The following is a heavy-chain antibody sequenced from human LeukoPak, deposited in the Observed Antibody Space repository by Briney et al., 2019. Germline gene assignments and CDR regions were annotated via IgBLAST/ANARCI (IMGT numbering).Heavy chain of an antibody. Sequence: GGSLRLSCAASGFTVSSNYMSWVRQAPGKGLEWVSVIYSGGTTYYADSVKGRFTISRDNSKNTLYLQMNTLRAEGTAVYYCARAQLSTIFGVVHTPLDYWGQGTLVTVSS. V-gene: IGHV3-53*01. J-gene: IGHJ4*02. CDR2: IYSGGTT. CDR3: ARAQLSTIFGVVHTPLDY. D-gene: IGHD3-3*01. CDR1: GFTVSSNY.